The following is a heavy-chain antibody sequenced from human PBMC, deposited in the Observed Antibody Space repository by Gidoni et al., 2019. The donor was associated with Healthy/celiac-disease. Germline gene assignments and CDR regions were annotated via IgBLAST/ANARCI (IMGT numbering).Heavy chain of an antibody. Sequence: QVQLVQSGAAVTKAGCSVKVSCKASGGTLSSYAIIWVRQAPGQGLEWMGGIIPIFGTANYAQKFQGRVTITADKSTSTAYMELSSLRSEDTAVYYCASSLGVVVAATPGDWGQGTLVTVSS. CDR1: GGTLSSYA. CDR3: ASSLGVVVAATPGD. V-gene: IGHV1-69*06. J-gene: IGHJ4*02. D-gene: IGHD2-15*01. CDR2: IIPIFGTA.